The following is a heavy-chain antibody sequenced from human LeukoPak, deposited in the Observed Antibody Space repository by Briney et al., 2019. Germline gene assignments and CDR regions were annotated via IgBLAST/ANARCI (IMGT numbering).Heavy chain of an antibody. V-gene: IGHV3-66*01. D-gene: IGHD3-10*01. Sequence: GGSLRLSCAASGFTVSSFYMSWVRQAPGKGLEWVSVLYTAGPTHYADSVQGRFTISRDNSKNTVFLQMDNLRADDTATYYCARSGPSILWSKYFDYWGQGALVTVSS. CDR2: LYTAGPT. J-gene: IGHJ4*02. CDR3: ARSGPSILWSKYFDY. CDR1: GFTVSSFY.